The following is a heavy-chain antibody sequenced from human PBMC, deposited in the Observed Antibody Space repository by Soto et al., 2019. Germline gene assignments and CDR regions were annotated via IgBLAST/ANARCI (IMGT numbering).Heavy chain of an antibody. CDR3: AKMPHSRGTWAFDI. V-gene: IGHV3-30*18. J-gene: IGHJ3*02. CDR2: ISYDGSNK. D-gene: IGHD2-15*01. Sequence: QVQLVESGGGVVQPGRSLRLSCAASGFTFSRYDMHWVRHAPGKGLEWVAVISYDGSNKYYADSVKGRFTISRDNSKNTLYLQMNSLRAEDTALYYCAKMPHSRGTWAFDIWGQGTMVTVSS. CDR1: GFTFSRYD.